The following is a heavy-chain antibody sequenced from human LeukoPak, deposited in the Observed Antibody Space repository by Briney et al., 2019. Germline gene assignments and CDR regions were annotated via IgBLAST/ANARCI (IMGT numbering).Heavy chain of an antibody. CDR2: IYYSGST. D-gene: IGHD2-15*01. CDR1: GGSISSYY. J-gene: IGHJ5*02. V-gene: IGHV4-59*01. CDR3: ARVKVVAATRWFDP. Sequence: SETLSLTCTASGGSISSYYWSWIRQPPGKGLEWIGYIYYSGSTNYNPSLKSRVTISVDTSKNQFSLKLSSVTAADTAVYYCARVKVVAATRWFDPWGQGTLVTVSS.